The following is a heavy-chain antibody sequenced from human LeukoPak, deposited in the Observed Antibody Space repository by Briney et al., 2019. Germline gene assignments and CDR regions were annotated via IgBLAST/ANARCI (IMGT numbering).Heavy chain of an antibody. V-gene: IGHV1-2*02. CDR3: ARVPLIGRAQYYYYRDV. CDR2: INPNSGGT. Sequence: PGASVKVSCKASGYIFTSSYMHWVRQAPGQGLEWMGWINPNSGGTNYAQKFQGRVTMTSDTSISTAYMELRRLRSDDTAVYYCARVPLIGRAQYYYYRDVWGKGTTVTISS. CDR1: GYIFTSSY. D-gene: IGHD3/OR15-3a*01. J-gene: IGHJ6*03.